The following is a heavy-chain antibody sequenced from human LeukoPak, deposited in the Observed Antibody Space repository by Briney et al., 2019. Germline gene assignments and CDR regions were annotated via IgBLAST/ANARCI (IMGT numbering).Heavy chain of an antibody. Sequence: SETLSLTCAVYGGSFSGYYWSWIRQPPGKGLEWIGEINHSGSTNYNPSLKSRVTISVDTSKNQFSLKLSSVTAADTAVYYCARLAYSDPYYFDSWGQGTLVTVSS. V-gene: IGHV4-34*01. CDR1: GGSFSGYY. CDR3: ARLAYSDPYYFDS. CDR2: INHSGST. J-gene: IGHJ4*02. D-gene: IGHD4-17*01.